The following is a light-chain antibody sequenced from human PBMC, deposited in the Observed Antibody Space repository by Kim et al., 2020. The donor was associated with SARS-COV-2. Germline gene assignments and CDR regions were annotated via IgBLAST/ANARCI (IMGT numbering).Light chain of an antibody. V-gene: IGKV1-5*03. CDR3: QQYNAYST. Sequence: DIQMTQSPSTLSASVGDRVTFTCRASQTISTSLAWYQQKPGKAPKVLIYRASNLHSGVPSRFSGSGSGTDFTLTISSLQPDDFATYYCQQYNAYSTFGQGTKVDIK. CDR1: QTISTS. CDR2: RAS. J-gene: IGKJ1*01.